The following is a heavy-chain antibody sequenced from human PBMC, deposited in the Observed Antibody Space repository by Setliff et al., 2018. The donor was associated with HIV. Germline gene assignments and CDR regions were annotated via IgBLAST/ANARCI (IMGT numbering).Heavy chain of an antibody. D-gene: IGHD3-22*01. CDR3: AREIGDYYDSSGYYPPTDYYYGMDV. V-gene: IGHV1-18*01. J-gene: IGHJ6*02. CDR1: GYTFTSYD. CDR2: ISAYNGNT. Sequence: VASVKVSCKASGYTFTSYDISWVRQAPGQGLEWMGWISAYNGNTNYAQKLQGRVTTTTDTSTSTAYMELRSLRSDDTAVYYCAREIGDYYDSSGYYPPTDYYYGMDVWGQGTTVTVSS.